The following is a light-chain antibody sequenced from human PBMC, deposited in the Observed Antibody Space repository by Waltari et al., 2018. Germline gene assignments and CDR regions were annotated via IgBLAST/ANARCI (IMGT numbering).Light chain of an antibody. Sequence: DIQMTQSPSPLSASVGDSVTIPCQASQGINTYLNWYQQKPGKPPKLLIYDASNLATGVQSRFSGSGSGRHFTLTISSLQPEDIATYYCQQYGNLPPSVSFGQGTRLEIK. V-gene: IGKV1-33*01. J-gene: IGKJ5*01. CDR2: DAS. CDR1: QGINTY. CDR3: QQYGNLPPSVS.